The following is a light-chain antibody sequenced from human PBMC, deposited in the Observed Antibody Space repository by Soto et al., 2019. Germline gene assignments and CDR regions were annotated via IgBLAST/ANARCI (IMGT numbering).Light chain of an antibody. CDR1: QSVLSSADNKNY. Sequence: DFVMTQSPDSLAVSLGETATINCKSSQSVLSSADNKNYLAWFQQKPGQPPKLLITWASIRQSGVPERFSGSGSGTDFTLTISGLQAEDVAVYYCQQTYGAPITFGGGTRVELK. CDR2: WAS. J-gene: IGKJ4*01. V-gene: IGKV4-1*01. CDR3: QQTYGAPIT.